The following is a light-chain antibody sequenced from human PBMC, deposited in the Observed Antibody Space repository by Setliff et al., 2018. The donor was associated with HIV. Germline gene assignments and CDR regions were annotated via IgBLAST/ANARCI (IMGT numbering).Light chain of an antibody. Sequence: QSVLTQPASVSGSPGQSITISCTGTSSDVGSYNLVSWYQQHPGKAPKLMISEVSKRPSGVSNRFSGSKSGNTASLTISGLQADDEADYYCCSYAGGYIFSYVFGTGTKVTVL. J-gene: IGLJ1*01. CDR1: SSDVGSYNL. CDR3: CSYAGGYIFSYV. V-gene: IGLV2-23*02. CDR2: EVS.